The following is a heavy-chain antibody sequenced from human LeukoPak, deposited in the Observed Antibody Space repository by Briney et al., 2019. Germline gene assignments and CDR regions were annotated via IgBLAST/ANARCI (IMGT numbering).Heavy chain of an antibody. CDR3: TRWWSLAPAVDY. CDR2: IRSKANSYAT. Sequence: GGSLKLSCAASGFTFSGSAMPWVRQASGKGLEWVGRIRSKANSYATAYAAAVKGRFTISRDDSKNTAYLQMNSLKTEDTVVYYCTRWWSLAPAVDYGGKGTLVTVPS. CDR1: GFTFSGSA. D-gene: IGHD2-15*01. J-gene: IGHJ4*02. V-gene: IGHV3-73*01.